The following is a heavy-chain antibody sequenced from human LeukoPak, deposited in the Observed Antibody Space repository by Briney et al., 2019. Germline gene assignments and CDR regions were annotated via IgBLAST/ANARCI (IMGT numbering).Heavy chain of an antibody. CDR2: ISVSEGST. CDR1: GFTFSSYA. V-gene: IGHV3-23*01. CDR3: ARRPGLERYYFDY. J-gene: IGHJ4*02. D-gene: IGHD1-1*01. Sequence: GGSLRLSCAASGFTFSSYAMSWVRQAPGKGLEWVSGISVSEGSTYYTDSVEGRFTISRDNSKNTVYLQMNSLRAEDTAVYYCARRPGLERYYFDYWGQGTLVTVSS.